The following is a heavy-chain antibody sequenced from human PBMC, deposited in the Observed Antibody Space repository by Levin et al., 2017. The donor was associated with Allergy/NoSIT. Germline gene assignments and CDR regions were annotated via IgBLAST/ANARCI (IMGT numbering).Heavy chain of an antibody. CDR2: IKTKTDGGT. CDR3: TTDLYRGYIPD. V-gene: IGHV3-15*01. CDR1: GFTFSNVW. Sequence: PGESLKISCAASGFTFSNVWMSWVRQAPGKGLEWVGRIKTKTDGGTDYAAPVKGRFTISRDDSKNTLYLQMNSLKTEDTAVYYCTTDLYRGYIPDWGQGTLVTVSS. D-gene: IGHD5-18*01. J-gene: IGHJ4*02.